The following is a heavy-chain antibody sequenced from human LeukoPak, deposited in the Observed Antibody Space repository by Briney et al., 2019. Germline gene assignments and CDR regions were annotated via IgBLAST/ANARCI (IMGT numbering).Heavy chain of an antibody. CDR2: VYHTGHT. V-gene: IGHV4-59*01. CDR1: GDSISGYY. CDR3: ARHRFGHLFDY. J-gene: IGHJ4*02. D-gene: IGHD3-16*01. Sequence: SQTLSLTCTVSGDSISGYYWSWIRQPPGKGLEWIGYVYHTGHTHYSPSLKSRVTVSLDTSRNQVSLILSSVTAADTAVYYCARHRFGHLFDYWGQGTLVFVSS.